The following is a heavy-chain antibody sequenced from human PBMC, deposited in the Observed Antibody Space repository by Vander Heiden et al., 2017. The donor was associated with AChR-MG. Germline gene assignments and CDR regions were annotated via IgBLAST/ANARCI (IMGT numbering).Heavy chain of an antibody. V-gene: IGHV1-46*01. J-gene: IGHJ4*02. Sequence: QVQLVQSGAEVKKPGASVKVSCKASGYTFTSYYMHWVRQAPGQGLEWMGIINPSGGSKSYAQKFQGRVTMTRDTSTSTVYMEMSSMRSEDTAVYYCARDSFLHYFDYWGQGTLVTVSS. CDR3: ARDSFLHYFDY. CDR1: GYTFTSYY. CDR2: INPSGGSK.